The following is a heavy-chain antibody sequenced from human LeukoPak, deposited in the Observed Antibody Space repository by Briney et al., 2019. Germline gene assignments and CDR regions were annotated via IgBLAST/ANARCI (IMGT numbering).Heavy chain of an antibody. V-gene: IGHV1-2*02. CDR2: INPNSGGT. CDR3: ARAGFREWLRKPFDY. Sequence: GASVKVSCKASGYTFTGYYMHWVRQAPGQGLEWMGWINPNSGGTNYAQKFQGRVTMTRDTSISTAYMELSRLRPAGTAVYYCARAGFREWLRKPFDYWGQGTLVTVSS. J-gene: IGHJ4*02. D-gene: IGHD5-12*01. CDR1: GYTFTGYY.